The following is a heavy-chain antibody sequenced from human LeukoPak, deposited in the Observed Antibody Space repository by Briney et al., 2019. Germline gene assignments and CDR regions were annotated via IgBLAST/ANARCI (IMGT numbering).Heavy chain of an antibody. Sequence: SVKVSCKASGGTFSSYAISWVRQAPGQGLEWMGRIIPILGIANYAQKFQGRVTITADKSTSTAYMELSSLRSEDTAVYYCARDLSLGIRREGIDPWGQGTLVTVSS. CDR1: GGTFSSYA. J-gene: IGHJ5*02. CDR2: IIPILGIA. V-gene: IGHV1-69*04. CDR3: ARDLSLGIRREGIDP. D-gene: IGHD7-27*01.